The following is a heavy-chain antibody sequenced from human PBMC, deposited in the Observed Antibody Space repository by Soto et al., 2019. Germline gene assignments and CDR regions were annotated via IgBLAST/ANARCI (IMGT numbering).Heavy chain of an antibody. J-gene: IGHJ4*02. D-gene: IGHD6-19*01. CDR2: INAGNGNT. V-gene: IGHV1-3*01. CDR3: AREWDNKSEHSSGWYDDF. CDR1: GYTFTNYA. Sequence: ASVKVSCKASGYTFTNYAMHWVRQAPGQRLEWMGWINAGNGNTKYSQKFQGRVTITRDTSASTAYMELSSLRSDDTAVYYCAREWDNKSEHSSGWYDDFWGQGTLVTVSS.